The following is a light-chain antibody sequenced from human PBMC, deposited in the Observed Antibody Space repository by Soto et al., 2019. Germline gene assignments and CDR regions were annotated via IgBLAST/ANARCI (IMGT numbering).Light chain of an antibody. Sequence: DIQMNQSPSTLSASVGDRVTITCRASQSISSWLAWYQRKPGKAPKLLIYKASSLESGVPSRFSGSGSGTEFTLTISRLQPDDFATYYCQQYNSYSRYTFGQGTKLEIK. CDR1: QSISSW. V-gene: IGKV1-5*03. CDR2: KAS. CDR3: QQYNSYSRYT. J-gene: IGKJ2*01.